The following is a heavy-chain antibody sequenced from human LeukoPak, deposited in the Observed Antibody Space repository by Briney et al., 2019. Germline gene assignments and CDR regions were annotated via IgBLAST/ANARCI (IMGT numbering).Heavy chain of an antibody. Sequence: SETLSLTCAVYGGSFSGYYWSWIRQPPGKGLEWIGEINHSGSTNYNPSLKSRVTISVDTSKNQFSLKLSSVTAADTAVYYCARGRVVPSPQRYFDLWGRGTLVTVSS. V-gene: IGHV4-34*01. CDR3: ARGRVVPSPQRYFDL. J-gene: IGHJ2*01. CDR2: INHSGST. CDR1: GGSFSGYY. D-gene: IGHD2-8*01.